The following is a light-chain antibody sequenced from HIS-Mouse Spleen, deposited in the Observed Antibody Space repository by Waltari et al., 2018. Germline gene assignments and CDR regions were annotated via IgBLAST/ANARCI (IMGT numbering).Light chain of an antibody. J-gene: IGLJ3*02. CDR1: ALPKNY. V-gene: IGLV3-10*01. Sequence: SYELTQPPSVSVSPGQTARITCPGDALPKNYAYWYQQKSGQAPVLVIYEDSKRPSGIPERFYGSSSGTMATLTISGAQVEDEADYYCYSTDSSGNHRVFGGGTKLTVL. CDR3: YSTDSSGNHRV. CDR2: EDS.